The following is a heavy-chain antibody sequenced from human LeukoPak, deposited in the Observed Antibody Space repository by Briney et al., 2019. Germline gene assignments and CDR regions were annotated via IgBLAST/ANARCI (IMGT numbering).Heavy chain of an antibody. J-gene: IGHJ4*02. V-gene: IGHV4-59*01. D-gene: IGHD5-24*01. CDR2: IYYSGST. Sequence: SETLSLTCTVSGGSISSYYWSWIRQPPGKGLEWIGYIYYSGSTNYSPSLKSRVTISVDTSKNQFSLKPSSVTAADTAVYYCARTVATIPPEPFDYWGQGTLVTVSS. CDR3: ARTVATIPPEPFDY. CDR1: GGSISSYY.